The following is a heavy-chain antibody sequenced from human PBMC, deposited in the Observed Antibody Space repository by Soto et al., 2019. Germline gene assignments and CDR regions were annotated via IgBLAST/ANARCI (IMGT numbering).Heavy chain of an antibody. CDR2: IYYSGST. CDR3: ASQYYYDSSGYYPVLDP. D-gene: IGHD3-22*01. J-gene: IGHJ5*02. CDR1: GGSISSGDYY. V-gene: IGHV4-30-4*01. Sequence: SETLSLTCTVSGGSISSGDYYWSWIRQPPGKGLEWIGYIYYSGSTYYNPSLKSRVTISVDTSKNQFSLKLSSVTAADTAVYYCASQYYYDSSGYYPVLDPWGQGTLVTVSS.